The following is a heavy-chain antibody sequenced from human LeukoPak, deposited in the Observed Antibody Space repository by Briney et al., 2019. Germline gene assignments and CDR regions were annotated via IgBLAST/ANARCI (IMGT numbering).Heavy chain of an antibody. J-gene: IGHJ4*02. Sequence: SETLSLTCTVSGGSISNYYWSWIRQPPGKRLERIGYVSYSGSSSSNPSLESRVTISVDMSKNQFSLRLSSVTASDTAVYYCARLQGRGDNYLDSWGQGTLVTVSS. D-gene: IGHD7-27*01. CDR3: ARLQGRGDNYLDS. CDR1: GGSISNYY. CDR2: VSYSGSS. V-gene: IGHV4-59*08.